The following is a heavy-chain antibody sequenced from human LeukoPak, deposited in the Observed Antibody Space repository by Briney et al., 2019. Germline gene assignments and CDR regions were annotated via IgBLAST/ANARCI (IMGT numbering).Heavy chain of an antibody. Sequence: PGGSLILSFAASGFTFSRYQMNWVRQAPGKGLEWVSYISSSGSTIYYADSVKGRFTISRDNAKNSLYLQMNSLRAEDTAVYYCARDAVGGYFDYWGQGTLVTVSS. J-gene: IGHJ4*02. CDR1: GFTFSRYQ. D-gene: IGHD2-2*01. V-gene: IGHV3-48*03. CDR2: ISSSGSTI. CDR3: ARDAVGGYFDY.